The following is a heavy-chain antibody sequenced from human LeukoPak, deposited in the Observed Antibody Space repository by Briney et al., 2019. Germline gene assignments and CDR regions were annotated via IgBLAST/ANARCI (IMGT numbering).Heavy chain of an antibody. D-gene: IGHD6-13*01. CDR2: IKEDGSVR. CDR1: GFTFNTYW. CDR3: ARDPGISAAGTVGYFDY. Sequence: GGSLRLSCAVSGFTFNTYWMSWARQAPGKGLEWVANIKEDGSVRYNVDSVKGRFTISRDNAENSVYLQMNSLRAEDTAVYYCARDPGISAAGTVGYFDYWGQGTLVTVSS. V-gene: IGHV3-7*01. J-gene: IGHJ4*02.